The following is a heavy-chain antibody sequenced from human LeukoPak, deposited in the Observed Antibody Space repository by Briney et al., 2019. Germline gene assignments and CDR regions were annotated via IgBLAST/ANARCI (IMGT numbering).Heavy chain of an antibody. Sequence: SVKVSCKASGGTFSSYAISWVRQAPGQGLEWMGRIIPILGIANYVQKFQGRVTITADKSTSTAYMELSSLRSEDTAVYYCARPIRGATLPGEDWGQGTLVTVSS. J-gene: IGHJ4*02. CDR2: IIPILGIA. CDR1: GGTFSSYA. CDR3: ARPIRGATLPGED. D-gene: IGHD1-26*01. V-gene: IGHV1-69*04.